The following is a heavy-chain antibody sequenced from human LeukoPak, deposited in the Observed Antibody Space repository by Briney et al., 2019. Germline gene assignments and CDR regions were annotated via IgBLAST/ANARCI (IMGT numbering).Heavy chain of an antibody. V-gene: IGHV4-59*08. D-gene: IGHD4-17*01. Sequence: SETLSLTCTVSGRSISSYYWSWIRQPPGKGLEWLGYIYYSGNTNYNPSLKSRVTISVDTSKNQFSLKLSSVTAADTAVYYCARGYYGDYLNYFDYWGQGTLVTVSS. CDR2: IYYSGNT. J-gene: IGHJ4*02. CDR1: GRSISSYY. CDR3: ARGYYGDYLNYFDY.